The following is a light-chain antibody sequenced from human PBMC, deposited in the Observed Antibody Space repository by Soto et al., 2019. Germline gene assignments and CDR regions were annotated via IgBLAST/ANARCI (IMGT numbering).Light chain of an antibody. V-gene: IGLV6-57*01. CDR3: QSYDSSNQV. CDR2: EDN. CDR1: SGSIASNY. Sequence: NFMLTQPHSVSGSPGKTVTISCTRISGSIASNYVQWYQQRPGSSPTTVIYEDNQRPSRVPDRFSGSIDSSSNSASLTISGLETEDEADYYCQSYDSSNQVFGGGTKVTVL. J-gene: IGLJ3*02.